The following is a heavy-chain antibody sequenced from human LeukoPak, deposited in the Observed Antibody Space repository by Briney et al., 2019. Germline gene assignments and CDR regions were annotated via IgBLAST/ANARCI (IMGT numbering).Heavy chain of an antibody. J-gene: IGHJ4*02. V-gene: IGHV3-21*01. CDR1: GFTFSSYA. D-gene: IGHD6-19*01. CDR3: ARVDSSGWYRVFDY. CDR2: ISSSSSYI. Sequence: GGSLRLSCAASGFTFSSYAMSWVRQAPGKGLEWVSSISSSSSYIYYADSVKGRFTISRDNAKNSLYLQMNSLRAEDTAVYYCARVDSSGWYRVFDYWGQGTLVTVSS.